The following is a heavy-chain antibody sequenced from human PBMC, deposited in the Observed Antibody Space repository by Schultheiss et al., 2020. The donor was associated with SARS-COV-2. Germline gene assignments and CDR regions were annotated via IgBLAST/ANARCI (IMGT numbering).Heavy chain of an antibody. D-gene: IGHD6-13*01. CDR3: ARGGYSSSWYDPQGDY. J-gene: IGHJ4*02. CDR1: GYTFTSYG. CDR2: ISPYNGNT. Sequence: ASVKVSCKASGYTFTSYGISWVRQAPGQGLEWMGWISPYNGNTNFAQKLQGRVTMTTDTSTSTAYMELRSLRSDDTAVYYCARGGYSSSWYDPQGDYWGQGTLVTVSS. V-gene: IGHV1-18*01.